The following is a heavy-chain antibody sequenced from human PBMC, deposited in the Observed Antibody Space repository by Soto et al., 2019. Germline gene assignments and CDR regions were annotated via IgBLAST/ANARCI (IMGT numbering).Heavy chain of an antibody. CDR2: ISYDGSNK. V-gene: IGHV3-30-3*01. Sequence: GGSLRLSCAASGCTFSSYAMHWVRQAPGKGLEWVAVISYDGSNKYYADSVKGRFTISRDNSKNTLYLQMNSLRAEDTAVYYCARDPSPDSSGPSWGQGTLVTVSS. CDR3: ARDPSPDSSGPS. D-gene: IGHD6-19*01. CDR1: GCTFSSYA. J-gene: IGHJ5*02.